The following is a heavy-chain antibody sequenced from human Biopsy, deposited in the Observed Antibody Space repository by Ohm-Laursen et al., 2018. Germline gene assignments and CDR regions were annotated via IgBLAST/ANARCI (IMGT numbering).Heavy chain of an antibody. V-gene: IGHV1-24*01. CDR1: GYTLTELS. CDR2: FAPENGKT. J-gene: IGHJ4*02. CDR3: AAGINVWSVNY. D-gene: IGHD1-1*01. Sequence: AASVKVSCKVSGYTLTELSMHWVRQAPGRGLEWMGGFAPENGKTIYAQKFQGRVTMTEDTSTDTAYMELSSLRSEDTAVYYCAAGINVWSVNYWGQGTQVTVSS.